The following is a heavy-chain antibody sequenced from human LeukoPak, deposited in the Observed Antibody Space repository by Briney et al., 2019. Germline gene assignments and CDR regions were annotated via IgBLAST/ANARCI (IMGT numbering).Heavy chain of an antibody. CDR2: ISGSGGST. J-gene: IGHJ5*02. Sequence: GGSLRLSCAASGFTFSNAWMSWVRQAPGKGLEWVSAISGSGGSTYYADSVKGRFTISRDNSKNTLYLQMNSLRTEDTAVYYCAKEVQVWGDNWFDPWGQGTLVRVSS. CDR1: GFTFSNAW. V-gene: IGHV3-23*01. CDR3: AKEVQVWGDNWFDP. D-gene: IGHD3-10*01.